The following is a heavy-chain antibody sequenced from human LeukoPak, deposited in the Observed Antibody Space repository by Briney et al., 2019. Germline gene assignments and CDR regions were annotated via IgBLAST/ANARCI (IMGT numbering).Heavy chain of an antibody. CDR2: IYHSGST. CDR3: AVPDSSGWYGGVDY. J-gene: IGHJ4*02. V-gene: IGHV4-30-2*01. Sequence: SETLSLTCTVSGGSISSGGYYWSWIRQPPGKGLEWIGYIYHSGSTYYNPSLKSRVTISLDRSKNQFSLKLSSVTAADTAVYYCAVPDSSGWYGGVDYWGQGTLVTVSS. D-gene: IGHD6-13*01. CDR1: GGSISSGGYY.